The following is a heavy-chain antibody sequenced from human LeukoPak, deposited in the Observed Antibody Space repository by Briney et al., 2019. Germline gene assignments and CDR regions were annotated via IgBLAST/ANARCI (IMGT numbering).Heavy chain of an antibody. CDR3: ARGIAAGVDY. CDR1: GYTFTSYD. Sequence: ASVKVSCKASGYTFTSYDINWVRQATGQGPEWMGWMSPDSDATGYAKKFQGRVTMTRDSAINTAYMELSSLTSEDTAVYYCARGIAAGVDYWGQGTLVTVSS. D-gene: IGHD6-13*01. V-gene: IGHV1-8*01. J-gene: IGHJ4*02. CDR2: MSPDSDAT.